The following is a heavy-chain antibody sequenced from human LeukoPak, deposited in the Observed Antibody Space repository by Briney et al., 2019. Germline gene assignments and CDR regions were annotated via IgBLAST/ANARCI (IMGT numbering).Heavy chain of an antibody. Sequence: PGGSLRLSCAASGFTFSSYAMSWVRQAPGKGLEWVSAISGSGGSTYYADSVKGRFTISRDNSKNTLYLQMNSLRAEDTAVYYCAKSRTKGAYSGGYQYYFDYWGQGTLVTVSS. CDR2: ISGSGGST. V-gene: IGHV3-23*01. CDR3: AKSRTKGAYSGGYQYYFDY. CDR1: GFTFSSYA. J-gene: IGHJ4*02. D-gene: IGHD2-21*01.